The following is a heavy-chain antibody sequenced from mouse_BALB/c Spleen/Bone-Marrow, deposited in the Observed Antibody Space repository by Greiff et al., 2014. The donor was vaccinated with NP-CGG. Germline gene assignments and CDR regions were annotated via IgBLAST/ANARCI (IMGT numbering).Heavy chain of an antibody. Sequence: VQLQQSGAELMKPGASVKISCKATGYTFSSYWIEWVKQRPGHGLEWIGEILPGSGSTYYNEKFKGKATFTADTSSNTAYMQLSSLTSEDSAVYYCARGYAMDYWGQGTSVTVSS. CDR3: ARGYAMDY. V-gene: IGHV1-9*01. CDR1: GYTFSSYW. J-gene: IGHJ4*01. CDR2: ILPGSGST.